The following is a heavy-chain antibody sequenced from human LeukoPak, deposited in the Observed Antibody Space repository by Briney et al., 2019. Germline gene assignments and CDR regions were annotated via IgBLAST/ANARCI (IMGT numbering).Heavy chain of an antibody. CDR1: GGFISGYY. V-gene: IGHV4-4*09. J-gene: IGHJ5*02. D-gene: IGHD5-12*01. CDR3: AKRQGPMSGDYDYFDP. CDR2: IHSGGYT. Sequence: SETLSLTCTVSGGFISGYYWSWMRQSPGQGLEWIAYIHSGGYTNYNPSLRSRVTISVDPSRNQFSLQVTSVTAADTAVYFCAKRQGPMSGDYDYFDPWGQGILVTVSS.